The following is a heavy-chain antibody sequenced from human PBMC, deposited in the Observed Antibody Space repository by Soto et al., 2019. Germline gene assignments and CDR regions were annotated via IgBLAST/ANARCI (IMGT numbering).Heavy chain of an antibody. J-gene: IGHJ6*02. CDR2: IIPRSATS. CDR1: GDTFSTYT. Sequence: ASVKVSCKASGDTFSTYTITWMRQAPGQGLEWMGGIIPRSATSNYAQKFQGRVTIAADESKNSLYLQMNSLRDEDTAVYYCARDRAGAQYGLDVWGQGTTVTVSS. D-gene: IGHD1-26*01. CDR3: ARDRAGAQYGLDV. V-gene: IGHV1-69*13.